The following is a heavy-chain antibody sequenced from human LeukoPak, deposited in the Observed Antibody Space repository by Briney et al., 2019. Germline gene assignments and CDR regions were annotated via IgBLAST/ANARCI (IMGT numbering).Heavy chain of an antibody. CDR3: ARRGYGDYGAFDI. CDR1: GYTFTRYY. Sequence: ASVKVSCKASGYTFTRYYIHWARQAPGQGLEWMGIINPSGGSTSYAQKFQGRVTMTRDMSTSTVYMELSSLRSEDTAVYYCARRGYGDYGAFDIWGQGTMVTVSS. V-gene: IGHV1-46*01. D-gene: IGHD4-17*01. CDR2: INPSGGST. J-gene: IGHJ3*02.